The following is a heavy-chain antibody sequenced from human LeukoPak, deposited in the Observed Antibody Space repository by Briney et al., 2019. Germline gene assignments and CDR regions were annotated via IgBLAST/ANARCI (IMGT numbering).Heavy chain of an antibody. J-gene: IGHJ4*02. CDR1: GFTFSNYW. Sequence: GGSLRLSCAASGFTFSNYWITWVRQAPGKRLEWVANMNIDGSEKYYADSAKGRFTISRDNARNSVYLQMNSLRVEDTAVYYCARDPVEWELLLDYWGQGTLVTVSS. CDR3: ARDPVEWELLLDY. V-gene: IGHV3-7*01. CDR2: MNIDGSEK. D-gene: IGHD1-26*01.